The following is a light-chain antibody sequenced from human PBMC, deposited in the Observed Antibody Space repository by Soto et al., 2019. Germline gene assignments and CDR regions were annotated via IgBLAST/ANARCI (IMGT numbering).Light chain of an antibody. CDR3: QQYNDWPLT. J-gene: IGKJ1*01. CDR2: GAF. V-gene: IGKV3-15*01. CDR1: QSINSN. Sequence: EIVMTRSPVTLSVSPGERATLSCRASQSINSNLAWYQQKPGQAPSLLIYGAFTRATGIPARFSGTGSGTEFTLTISSLQSEDLALYYCQQYNDWPLTFGQGTKVDNK.